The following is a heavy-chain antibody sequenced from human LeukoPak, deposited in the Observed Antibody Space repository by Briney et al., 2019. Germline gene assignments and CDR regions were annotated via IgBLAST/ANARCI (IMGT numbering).Heavy chain of an antibody. V-gene: IGHV4-34*01. CDR3: ARDWTGLLWFGELFGGGRPAYYFDY. Sequence: PSETLSLTCAVYGGSFSGYYWSWIRQPPGKGLEWIGSIYYSGSTYYNPSLKSRVTISVDTSKNQFSLKLSSVTAADTAVYYCARDWTGLLWFGELFGGGRPAYYFDYWGQGTLVTVSS. J-gene: IGHJ4*02. D-gene: IGHD3-10*01. CDR2: IYYSGST. CDR1: GGSFSGYY.